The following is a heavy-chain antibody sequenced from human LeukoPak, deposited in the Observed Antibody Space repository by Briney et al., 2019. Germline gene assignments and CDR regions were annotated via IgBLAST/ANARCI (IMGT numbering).Heavy chain of an antibody. CDR1: GGSFSGYY. Sequence: SETLSLTCAVYGGSFSGYYWSWIRQPPGKGLEWIGEINHSGSTNYNPSLRSRVTISVDTSKNQFSLKLGSVTAADTAVYYCASPAILTGHPLRYWGQGTLVTVSS. D-gene: IGHD3-9*01. J-gene: IGHJ4*02. CDR2: INHSGST. CDR3: ASPAILTGHPLRY. V-gene: IGHV4-34*01.